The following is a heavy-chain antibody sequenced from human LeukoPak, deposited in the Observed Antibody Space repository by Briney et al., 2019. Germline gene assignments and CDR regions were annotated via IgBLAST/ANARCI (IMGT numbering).Heavy chain of an antibody. CDR3: ARLYDFWSGFGFDP. Sequence: SETLSLTCAVSGYSISSGYYWGWIRQPPGKGLEWIGSIYHSGSTYYNPSLKSRVTISVDTSKNQFSLKLSSVTAADTAVYYCARLYDFWSGFGFDPRGQGTLVTVSS. D-gene: IGHD3-3*01. V-gene: IGHV4-38-2*01. CDR1: GYSISSGYY. J-gene: IGHJ5*02. CDR2: IYHSGST.